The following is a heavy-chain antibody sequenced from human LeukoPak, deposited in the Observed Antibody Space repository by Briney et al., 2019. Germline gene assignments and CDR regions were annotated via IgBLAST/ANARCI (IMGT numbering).Heavy chain of an antibody. CDR2: INHSGST. V-gene: IGHV4-34*01. CDR1: GGSFSGYY. J-gene: IGHJ3*02. CDR3: ARTPTVSNAFDI. D-gene: IGHD4-17*01. Sequence: SETLSLTCAVYGGSFSGYYWSWIRQPPGKGLECIGEINHSGSTNYNPSLKSRVTISVDTSKNQFSLKLSSVTAADTAVYYYARTPTVSNAFDIWGQGTMVTVSS.